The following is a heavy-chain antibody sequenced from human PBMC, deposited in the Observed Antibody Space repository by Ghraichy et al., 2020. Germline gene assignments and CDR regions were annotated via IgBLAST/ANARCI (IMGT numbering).Heavy chain of an antibody. CDR3: ARGGIAVAGPKFDY. V-gene: IGHV1-2*04. CDR2: INPNSGGT. J-gene: IGHJ4*02. D-gene: IGHD6-19*01. CDR1: GYTFTGYY. Sequence: ASVKVSCKASGYTFTGYYMHWVRQAPGQGLEWMGWINPNSGGTNYAQKFQGWVTMTRDTSISTAYMELSRLRSDDTAGYYCARGGIAVAGPKFDYWGQGTLVTVSS.